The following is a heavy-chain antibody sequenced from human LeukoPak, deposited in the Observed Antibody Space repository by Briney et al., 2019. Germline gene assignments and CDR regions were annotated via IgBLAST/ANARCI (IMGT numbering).Heavy chain of an antibody. CDR3: ARSGPYSSSWYNY. J-gene: IGHJ4*02. Sequence: SETLSLTCAVYSGSFSGYYWSWIRQPPGKGLEWIGEINHSGSTNYNPSLKSRVTISVDTSKNQFSLKLSSVTAADTAVYYCARSGPYSSSWYNYWGQGTLVTVSS. D-gene: IGHD6-13*01. CDR1: SGSFSGYY. V-gene: IGHV4-34*01. CDR2: INHSGST.